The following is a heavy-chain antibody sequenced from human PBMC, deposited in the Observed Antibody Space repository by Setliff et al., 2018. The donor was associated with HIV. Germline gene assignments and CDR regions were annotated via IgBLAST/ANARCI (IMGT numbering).Heavy chain of an antibody. J-gene: IGHJ1*01. V-gene: IGHV4-4*09. CDR3: ARHDADGGGPFFQH. Sequence: SLTCTVSGGSINNYYWSWMRQSPGKGLEWIGYIHSSGPTNYNPSLKSRVSISVDTSKNQFSLKLSSVTAADTAVYYCARHDADGGGPFFQHWGQGTPVTVSS. CDR1: GGSINNYY. D-gene: IGHD3-16*01. CDR2: IHSSGPT.